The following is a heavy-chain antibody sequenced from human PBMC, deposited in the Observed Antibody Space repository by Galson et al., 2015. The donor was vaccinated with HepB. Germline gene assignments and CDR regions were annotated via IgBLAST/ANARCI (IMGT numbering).Heavy chain of an antibody. CDR3: ARESSGWNWIDP. D-gene: IGHD6-19*01. CDR1: GFTFSSYS. V-gene: IGHV3-48*01. CDR2: ISSSSSTM. Sequence: SLRLSCAASGFTFSSYSMNWVRQAPGKGLEWVSYISSSSSTMYYADSVKGRFTISRDNAKNSLYLQMNSLRAEDTAMYYCARESSGWNWIDPWGQGTLVTVSS. J-gene: IGHJ5*02.